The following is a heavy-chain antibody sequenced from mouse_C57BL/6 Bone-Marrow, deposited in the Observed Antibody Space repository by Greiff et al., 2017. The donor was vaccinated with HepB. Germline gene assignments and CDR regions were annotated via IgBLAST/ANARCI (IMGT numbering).Heavy chain of an antibody. CDR2: IYPGGGYT. D-gene: IGHD1-1*01. V-gene: IGHV1-63*01. Sequence: VQLQQSGAELVRPGTSVKMSCKASGYTFTNYWIGWAKQRPGHGLEWIGDIYPGGGYTNYNEKFKGKATLTADKSSSTAYMQFSSLTSEDSAIYYCARSHYGSSYEFAYWGQGTLVTVSA. CDR3: ARSHYGSSYEFAY. CDR1: GYTFTNYW. J-gene: IGHJ3*01.